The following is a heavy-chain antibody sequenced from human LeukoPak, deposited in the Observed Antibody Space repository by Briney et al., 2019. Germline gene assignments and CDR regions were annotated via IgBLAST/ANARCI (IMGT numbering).Heavy chain of an antibody. Sequence: ASVRVSCKASGYTFSNYGISWVRQAPGQGLEWMGWIIAYNGNTNYAQNLQGRVTMTTDTSTSTAYMELRSLRSDDTAVYYCARDSGSYPTGYYYGMDVWGQGTTVTVSS. CDR3: ARDSGSYPTGYYYGMDV. D-gene: IGHD1-26*01. CDR2: IIAYNGNT. J-gene: IGHJ6*02. CDR1: GYTFSNYG. V-gene: IGHV1-18*01.